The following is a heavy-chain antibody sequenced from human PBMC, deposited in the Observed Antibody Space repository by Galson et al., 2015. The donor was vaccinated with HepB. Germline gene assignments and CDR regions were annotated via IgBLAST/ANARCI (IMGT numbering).Heavy chain of an antibody. CDR2: IYSVGNT. J-gene: IGHJ4*02. Sequence: SLRLSCAASGFTVSSNYMSWVRQAPGKGLEWVSVIYSVGNTYYADSVKGRFTISRDNSKNTLYLQMNSLRAEDTAVYYCATGKSGYSYGYFDFWGQGTLVTVSS. D-gene: IGHD5-18*01. CDR1: GFTVSSNY. CDR3: ATGKSGYSYGYFDF. V-gene: IGHV3-53*01.